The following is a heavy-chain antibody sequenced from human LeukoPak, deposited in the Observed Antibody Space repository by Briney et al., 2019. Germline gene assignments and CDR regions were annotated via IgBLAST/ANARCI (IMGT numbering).Heavy chain of an antibody. Sequence: GGSLRLSCAASGFTFSSYAMSWGRQAPGKGLEWVSAISGSGGSTDYADSVKGRFTISRDNSKSTLYLRMNSLRAEDTAVYYCAKGRWGSYVDIWGQGTLVTVSS. CDR1: GFTFSSYA. CDR2: ISGSGGST. D-gene: IGHD1-26*01. CDR3: AKGRWGSYVDI. V-gene: IGHV3-23*01. J-gene: IGHJ3*02.